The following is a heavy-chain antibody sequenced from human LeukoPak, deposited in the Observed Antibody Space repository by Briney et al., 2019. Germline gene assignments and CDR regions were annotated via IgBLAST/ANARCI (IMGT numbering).Heavy chain of an antibody. CDR1: GYTFTGYY. CDR3: ARVGASGYYFIRDAFDI. V-gene: IGHV1-2*02. J-gene: IGHJ3*02. D-gene: IGHD3-3*01. CDR2: INPNSGGT. Sequence: VASVKVSCKASGYTFTGYYMHWVRPAPGQGLEWMGWINPNSGGTNYAQKFQGRVTMTRDTSISTAYMELSRLRSDDTAVYYCARVGASGYYFIRDAFDIWGQGTMVTVSS.